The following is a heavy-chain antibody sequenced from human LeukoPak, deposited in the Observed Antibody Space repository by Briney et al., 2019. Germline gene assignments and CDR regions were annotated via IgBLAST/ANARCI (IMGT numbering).Heavy chain of an antibody. J-gene: IGHJ4*02. CDR3: ARMTSSGYFEDY. CDR2: IYYSGST. Sequence: PSETLSLTCTVSGVSISSYYWSWIRQPPAKGLEWIGYIYYSGSTNCNPSLKSRVTISVDTSKNQFSLKLSSVTAADTAVYYCARMTSSGYFEDYWGQGTLVTVSS. V-gene: IGHV4-59*01. CDR1: GVSISSYY. D-gene: IGHD3-22*01.